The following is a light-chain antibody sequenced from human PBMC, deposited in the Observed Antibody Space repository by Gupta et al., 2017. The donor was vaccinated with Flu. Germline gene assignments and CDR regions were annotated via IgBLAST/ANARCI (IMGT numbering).Light chain of an antibody. CDR3: QQDNSYPRT. CDR2: KAS. Sequence: DIQMTQSPSTLSASVGDRVTITCRASQSISSWLAWYQQKPGKAPKLLIYKASSLESGVTSRFSGSGSGTEFTLTISSLQPDDFATYYCQQDNSYPRTFGQGTKVEIK. CDR1: QSISSW. V-gene: IGKV1-5*03. J-gene: IGKJ1*01.